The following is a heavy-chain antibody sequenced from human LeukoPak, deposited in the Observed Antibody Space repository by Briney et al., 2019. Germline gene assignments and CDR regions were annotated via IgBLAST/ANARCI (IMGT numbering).Heavy chain of an antibody. CDR1: GYTFTGYY. J-gene: IGHJ4*02. V-gene: IGHV1-2*02. Sequence: ASVKVSCKASGYTFTGYYMHWVRQAPGQGLEWTGWINPNSGGTNYAQKFQGRVTMTRDTSISTAYMELSRLRSDDTAVYYCARASFGSGSLQFDYWGQGTLVTVSS. CDR2: INPNSGGT. CDR3: ARASFGSGSLQFDY. D-gene: IGHD3-10*01.